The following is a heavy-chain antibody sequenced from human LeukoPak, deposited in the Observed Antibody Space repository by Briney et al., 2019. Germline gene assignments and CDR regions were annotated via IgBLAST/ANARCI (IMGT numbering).Heavy chain of an antibody. CDR1: GLTFSSYK. V-gene: IGHV3-21*01. CDR3: ARVQSQLLPDY. CDR2: ISSSSSYI. D-gene: IGHD2-2*01. J-gene: IGHJ4*02. Sequence: GGSLRLSCAASGLTFSSYKMNWVRQAPGKGLEWVSSISSSSSYIYYADSVKGRFTISRDNAKNSLYLQMNSLRVEDTAVYYCARVQSQLLPDYWGQGTLVTVSP.